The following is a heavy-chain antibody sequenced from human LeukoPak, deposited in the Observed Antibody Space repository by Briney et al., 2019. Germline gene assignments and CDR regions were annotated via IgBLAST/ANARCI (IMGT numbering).Heavy chain of an antibody. V-gene: IGHV1-8*02. D-gene: IGHD3-10*01. CDR3: ARAYLGSYYNQYYFDY. Sequence: GASVKVSCKASGGTFSSYDINWVRQATGQGLERMGWMNPNSGNTGYAQKFQGRVTMTRNTSISTAYMELSSLRSEDTAVYYCARAYLGSYYNQYYFDYWGQGTLVTVSS. CDR2: MNPNSGNT. J-gene: IGHJ4*02. CDR1: GGTFSSYD.